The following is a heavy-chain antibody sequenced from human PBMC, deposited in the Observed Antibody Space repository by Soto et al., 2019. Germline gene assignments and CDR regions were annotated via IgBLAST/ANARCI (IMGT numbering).Heavy chain of an antibody. CDR2: INPSGGST. CDR1: GYTFTSYY. V-gene: IGHV1-46*03. D-gene: IGHD3-10*01. Sequence: ASVKVSCKASGYTFTSYYMHWVRQAPGQGLEWMGIINPSGGSTSYAQKFQGRVTMTRDTSTSTVYMELSSLRSEDTAVYYCARDLLHYYGSGSYYRYLDYWGQGTLVTVSS. CDR3: ARDLLHYYGSGSYYRYLDY. J-gene: IGHJ4*02.